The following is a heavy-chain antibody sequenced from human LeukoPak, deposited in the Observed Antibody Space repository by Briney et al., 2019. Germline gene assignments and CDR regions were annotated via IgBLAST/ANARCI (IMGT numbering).Heavy chain of an antibody. CDR2: IDYSGSS. V-gene: IGHV4-39*07. CDR3: VRDGIDIVVVPAARGWFDP. Sequence: SETLSLTCSVSGGSISSSRSSWGWIRQPPGKGLEWIGVIDYSGSSYYSPSLRSRATISVDTSKNQFSLKLSSVTAADTAVYYCVRDGIDIVVVPAARGWFDPWGQGTLVTVSS. D-gene: IGHD2-2*01. CDR1: GGSISSSRSS. J-gene: IGHJ5*02.